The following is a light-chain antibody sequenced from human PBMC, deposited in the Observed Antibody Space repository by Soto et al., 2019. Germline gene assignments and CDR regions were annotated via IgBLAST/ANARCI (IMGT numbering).Light chain of an antibody. CDR2: GAS. CDR3: QQYINWPRT. Sequence: EIVMTQSPATLSVSPGERATLSCRASQSVSSTLAWYQQKPGQAPRLLIYGASTRATGIPARFSGSGSGTEFTLTINSLQSEDFAVYYCQQYINWPRTFGQGTKLEIK. CDR1: QSVSST. V-gene: IGKV3-15*01. J-gene: IGKJ2*01.